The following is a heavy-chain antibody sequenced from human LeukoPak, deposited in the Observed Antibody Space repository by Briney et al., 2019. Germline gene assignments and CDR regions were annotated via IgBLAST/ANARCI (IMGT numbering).Heavy chain of an antibody. CDR2: ISGGGETT. Sequence: GGSLRLSCAVSGFTFSSHAMGWVRQSPGKGLEWVSSISGGGETTYYADSAKGRSTIPRDNSQNTLYLQMNSLRAEDTAVYYCARDYADYVGYFFFDYWGQGTLVTVSS. CDR1: GFTFSSHA. D-gene: IGHD4-17*01. V-gene: IGHV3-23*01. J-gene: IGHJ4*02. CDR3: ARDYADYVGYFFFDY.